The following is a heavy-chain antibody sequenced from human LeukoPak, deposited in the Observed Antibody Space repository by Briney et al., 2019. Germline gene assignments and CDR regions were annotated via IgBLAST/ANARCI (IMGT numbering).Heavy chain of an antibody. D-gene: IGHD1-1*01. Sequence: GGSLRLSCAASGFTFSDYYMSWIRQAPGKGLEWVSYISSSGNTIYYADSVKGRFTISRDNAKNSLYLQMNSLRAEDTAVYYGARASHDTLFDYSGQGTLVTVPS. CDR2: ISSSGNTI. CDR3: ARASHDTLFDY. CDR1: GFTFSDYY. V-gene: IGHV3-11*01. J-gene: IGHJ4*02.